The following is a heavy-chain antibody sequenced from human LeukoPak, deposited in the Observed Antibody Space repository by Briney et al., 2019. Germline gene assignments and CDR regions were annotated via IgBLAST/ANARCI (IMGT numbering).Heavy chain of an antibody. CDR3: ARDVGITIFGVADDAFDI. Sequence: SETLSLTCTVSGDSISSYYWSWIRQPPGKGLEWIGYIYYSGSTNYNPPLKSRVTISVDTSKNQFSLKLSSVTAADTAVYYCARDVGITIFGVADDAFDIWGQGTMVTVSS. D-gene: IGHD3-3*01. V-gene: IGHV4-59*01. J-gene: IGHJ3*02. CDR2: IYYSGST. CDR1: GDSISSYY.